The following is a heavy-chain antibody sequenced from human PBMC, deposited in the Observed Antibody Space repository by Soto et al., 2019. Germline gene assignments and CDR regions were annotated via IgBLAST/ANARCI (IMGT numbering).Heavy chain of an antibody. J-gene: IGHJ4*02. D-gene: IGHD6-19*01. CDR2: ISGSGGST. V-gene: IGHV3-23*01. CDR1: GFTFSSYA. Sequence: PGGSLRLSCAASGFTFSSYAMSRVRQAPGKGLEWVSAISGSGGSTYYADSVKGRFTISRDNSKNTLYLQMNSLRAEDTAVYYCAKDSSGWYQLDYWGQGTLVTVSS. CDR3: AKDSSGWYQLDY.